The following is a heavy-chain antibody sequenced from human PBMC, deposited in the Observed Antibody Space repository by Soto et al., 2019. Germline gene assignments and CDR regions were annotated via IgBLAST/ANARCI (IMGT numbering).Heavy chain of an antibody. CDR3: ARHSTSGVVVLAAPDV. CDR1: GGSISSSSYY. CDR2: NYYSGST. J-gene: IGHJ6*04. D-gene: IGHD2-15*01. Sequence: QLQLQESGPGLVKPSETLSLTCTVSGGSISSSSYYWGWIRQPQGKGLEWIGSNYYSGSTYYNPSLKSRVTKSVHTSKHQYSLKLSSVTAADTGVYYCARHSTSGVVVLAAPDVWGKGTTVTVAS. V-gene: IGHV4-39*01.